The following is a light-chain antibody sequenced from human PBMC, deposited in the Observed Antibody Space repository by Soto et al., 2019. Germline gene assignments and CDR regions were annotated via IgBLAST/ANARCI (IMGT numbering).Light chain of an antibody. J-gene: IGKJ2*03. V-gene: IGKV3-20*01. CDR2: GTS. Sequence: EIVLTQSPGTLSLSPGERVTLSCRASQSVSSNYLAWYQQKPGQAPRLLIYGTSSRATGIPDRFSGSGSGTDFPLTISRLEPEDFAMYYCQQYGNSPRYSFGQGTRLEIK. CDR1: QSVSSNY. CDR3: QQYGNSPRYS.